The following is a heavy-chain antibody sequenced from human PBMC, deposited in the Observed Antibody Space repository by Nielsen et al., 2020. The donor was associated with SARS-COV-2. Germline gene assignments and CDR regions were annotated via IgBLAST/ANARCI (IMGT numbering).Heavy chain of an antibody. CDR3: ARGGKYCSSTSCYLPAAYYYHYMDV. CDR1: GYTFTSYA. D-gene: IGHD2-2*01. J-gene: IGHJ6*03. V-gene: IGHV1-8*02. Sequence: ASVKVSCKASGYTFTSYAMHWVRQAPGQRLEWMGWMNPNSGNTGYAQKFQGRVTMTRNTSISTAYMELSSLRSEDTAVYYCARGGKYCSSTSCYLPAAYYYHYMDVWGKGTTVTVSS. CDR2: MNPNSGNT.